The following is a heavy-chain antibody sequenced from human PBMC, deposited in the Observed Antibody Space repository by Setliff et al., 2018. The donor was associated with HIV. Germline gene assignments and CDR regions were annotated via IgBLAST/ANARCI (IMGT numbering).Heavy chain of an antibody. J-gene: IGHJ3*01. CDR2: IYFTGSS. V-gene: IGHV4-59*01. Sequence: SETLSLTCTVSGGSISTYYWSWIRQPPGKGLEWIGSIYFTGSSDNNPSLKSRVTLSVDTSKHQFSLKLSSVTAADTAVYYCARVQMAYAAFNVWGQGTTVTVSS. CDR3: ARVQMAYAAFNV. CDR1: GGSISTYY. D-gene: IGHD4-17*01.